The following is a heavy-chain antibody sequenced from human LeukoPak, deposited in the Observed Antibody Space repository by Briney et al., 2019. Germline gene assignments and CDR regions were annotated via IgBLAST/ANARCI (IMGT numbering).Heavy chain of an antibody. V-gene: IGHV1-46*01. Sequence: ASVKVSCKASGGTFSSYAISWVRQAPGQGLEWMGTINLSGDRTSYAQKIQGRVTMTRDTSTSTVYMELSSLTSEDTAVYYCARDIGSGYYNFDYWGQGTLVTVSS. CDR1: GGTFSSYA. CDR2: INLSGDRT. J-gene: IGHJ4*02. CDR3: ARDIGSGYYNFDY. D-gene: IGHD5-12*01.